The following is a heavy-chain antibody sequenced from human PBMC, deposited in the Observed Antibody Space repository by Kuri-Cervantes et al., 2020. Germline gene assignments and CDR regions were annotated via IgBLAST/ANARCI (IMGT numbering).Heavy chain of an antibody. CDR3: ARAHTIFGVVTFFDY. CDR2: INHSGST. J-gene: IGHJ4*02. Sequence: SETLSLTCAVYGGSFSGYYWSWIRQPPGKGLEWIGEINHSGSTNYNPSLKSRVTISVDTSKNQFSLKLSSVTAADTAVYYCARAHTIFGVVTFFDYWGQGTLVTVSS. V-gene: IGHV4-34*01. CDR1: GGSFSGYY. D-gene: IGHD3-3*01.